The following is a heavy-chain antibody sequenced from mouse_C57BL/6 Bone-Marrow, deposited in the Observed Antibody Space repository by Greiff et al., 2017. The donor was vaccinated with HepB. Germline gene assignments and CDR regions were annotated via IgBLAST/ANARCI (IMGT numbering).Heavy chain of an antibody. CDR2: IYPRSGNT. V-gene: IGHV1-81*01. Sequence: QVQLQQSGAELARPGASVKLSCKASGYTFTSYGISGVKQRTGQGLEWIGEIYPRSGNTYYNEKFKGKATLTADKSSSTAYMELRSLTSEDSAVYFCARDYGSSFAWFAYWGQGTLVTVSA. CDR1: GYTFTSYG. D-gene: IGHD1-1*01. J-gene: IGHJ3*01. CDR3: ARDYGSSFAWFAY.